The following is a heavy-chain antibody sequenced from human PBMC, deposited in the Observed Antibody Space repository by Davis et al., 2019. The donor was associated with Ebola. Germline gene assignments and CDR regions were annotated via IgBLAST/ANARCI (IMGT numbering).Heavy chain of an antibody. CDR3: ARTIDLDY. Sequence: ASVKVSCKTSGYTFTVYGINWVRQSPGQGLEWPGWITPYDSKTNYAQNFQGRLTLTTDTSTNTAYMELRSLRSDDTAVYYCARTIDLDYWGQGTLVTVSS. V-gene: IGHV1-18*01. J-gene: IGHJ4*02. D-gene: IGHD3-3*01. CDR1: GYTFTVYG. CDR2: ITPYDSKT.